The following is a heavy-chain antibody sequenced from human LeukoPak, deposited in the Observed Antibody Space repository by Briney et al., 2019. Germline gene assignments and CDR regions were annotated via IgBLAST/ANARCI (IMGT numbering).Heavy chain of an antibody. CDR1: GFTFDNYA. Sequence: PGGSLRLSCAASGFTFDNYAMHWVRKVPGRGLEWVSGISWNGGIIGYADSVKGRFTISRDSAKNSLYLQMNSLRVEDTALYYCAEGGLRLYFGQFHYWGQGTLVTVSS. D-gene: IGHD3-10*01. V-gene: IGHV3-9*01. CDR3: AEGGLRLYFGQFHY. CDR2: ISWNGGII. J-gene: IGHJ4*02.